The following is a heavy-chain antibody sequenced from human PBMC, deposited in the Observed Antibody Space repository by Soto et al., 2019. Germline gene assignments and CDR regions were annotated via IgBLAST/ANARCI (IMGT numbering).Heavy chain of an antibody. D-gene: IGHD3-16*01. V-gene: IGHV1-69*01. CDR2: IIPVFDKA. CDR3: ARLRRDWGDAFDL. CDR1: GGPFGNSA. Sequence: QVQLVQSGADVKKPGSSVRVSGKTSGGPFGNSAISWVRQAPAQRLEWIGEIIPVFDKANYAQNFQGRLTITADDSTATVFMQLSSLRSEDTAVYFCARLRRDWGDAFDLWGQGTLVTVSS. J-gene: IGHJ3*01.